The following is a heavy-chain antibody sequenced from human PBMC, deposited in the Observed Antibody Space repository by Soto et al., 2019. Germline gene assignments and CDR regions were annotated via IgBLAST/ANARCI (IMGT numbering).Heavy chain of an antibody. V-gene: IGHV1-3*01. CDR2: INAGNGDT. J-gene: IGHJ4*02. Sequence: ASVKVSCKASGYTFPNYAIHWVRQAPGQRLEWMGWINAGNGDTLYSHKFQGRVTITSDTSASTAYMELSSLRSEDTAVYYCARGYCSTTSCQYYPDYWGQGTLVTVCS. CDR1: GYTFPNYA. CDR3: ARGYCSTTSCQYYPDY. D-gene: IGHD2-2*01.